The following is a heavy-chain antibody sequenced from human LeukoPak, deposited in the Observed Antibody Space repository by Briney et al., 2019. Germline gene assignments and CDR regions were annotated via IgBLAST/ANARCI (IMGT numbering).Heavy chain of an antibody. CDR1: GGSFSGYY. CDR3: ARGNTIFGVAGGFDAFDI. Sequence: PSETLSLTCAVYGGSFSGYYWSWIRQPPGKGLEWIGYIYYSGSTNYYPSLKSRVTISVDTFKNQFSLKLSSVTAADTAVYYCARGNTIFGVAGGFDAFDIWGQGTMVTVSS. CDR2: IYYSGST. D-gene: IGHD3-3*01. V-gene: IGHV4-59*01. J-gene: IGHJ3*02.